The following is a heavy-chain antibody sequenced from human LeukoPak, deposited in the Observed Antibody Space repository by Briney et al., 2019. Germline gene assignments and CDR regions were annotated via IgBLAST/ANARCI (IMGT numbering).Heavy chain of an antibody. J-gene: IGHJ5*02. D-gene: IGHD1-1*01. CDR2: MYYSGST. V-gene: IGHV4-59*01. CDR1: GGSISSYY. CDR3: ARAERRYWFDP. Sequence: SETLSLTCTVSGGSISSYYWSWIRQPPGQGLEWSGYMYYSGSTNYNPSLKSRVTISGDTSKNQFSLKLSSVTAADTAVYYCARAERRYWFDPWGQGTLVTVSS.